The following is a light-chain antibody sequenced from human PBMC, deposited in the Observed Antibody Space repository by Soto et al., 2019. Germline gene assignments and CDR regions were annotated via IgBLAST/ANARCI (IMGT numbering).Light chain of an antibody. CDR3: QQLNRFPRT. CDR1: QDLSSY. CDR2: SAS. J-gene: IGKJ1*01. V-gene: IGKV1-9*01. Sequence: DIQLTQSPSFLSASVGDRVTITCRASQDLSSYLAWYQQRPGKVPRFLTHSASTLQSGVPSRFSATGSGTTFTLTISSLQPEDIATYYCQQLNRFPRTFGQGTKV.